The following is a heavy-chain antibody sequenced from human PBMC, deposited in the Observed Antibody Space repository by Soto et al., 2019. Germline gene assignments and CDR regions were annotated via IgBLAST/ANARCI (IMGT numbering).Heavy chain of an antibody. CDR2: IYYSGST. Sequence: KTSETLSLTCTVSGGSISSGDYYWSWIRQPPGKGLEWIGYIYYSGSTYYNPSLKSRVTISVDTSKNQFSLKLRSVTAADTAVYYCARDRVRSTSRRTSGPFDPWGQGTLVTSPQ. J-gene: IGHJ5*02. V-gene: IGHV4-30-4*01. D-gene: IGHD2-2*01. CDR3: ARDRVRSTSRRTSGPFDP. CDR1: GGSISSGDYY.